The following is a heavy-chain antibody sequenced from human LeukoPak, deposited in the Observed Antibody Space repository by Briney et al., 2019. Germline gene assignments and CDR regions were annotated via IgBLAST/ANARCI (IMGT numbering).Heavy chain of an antibody. D-gene: IGHD5-18*01. CDR2: FSYSGST. J-gene: IGHJ4*02. CDR1: GVSISTYY. V-gene: IGHV4-59*01. CDR3: ARAGFSYDTGYYLDF. Sequence: SETLSLTCSVSGVSISTYYWIWIRQPPAKGLEWMGFFSYSGSTKYNPSLKSRVTMSVDTSKNQFSLKLNSVTAADTAVYYCARAGFSYDTGYYLDFWGQGTLVTVSS.